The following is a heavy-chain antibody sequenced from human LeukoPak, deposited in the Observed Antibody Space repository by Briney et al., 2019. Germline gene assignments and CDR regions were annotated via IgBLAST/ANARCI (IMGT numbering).Heavy chain of an antibody. D-gene: IGHD6-13*01. CDR2: ISSSGSTI. Sequence: GGSLRLSCAASGFTFSSYEMNWVRQAPGKGLEWVSYISSSGSTIYSADSVKGRFTISRDNAKNSLYLQMNSMRAEDTAVYYCARITAILSPALYYYYMDVWGKGTTVTISS. V-gene: IGHV3-48*03. CDR1: GFTFSSYE. J-gene: IGHJ6*03. CDR3: ARITAILSPALYYYYMDV.